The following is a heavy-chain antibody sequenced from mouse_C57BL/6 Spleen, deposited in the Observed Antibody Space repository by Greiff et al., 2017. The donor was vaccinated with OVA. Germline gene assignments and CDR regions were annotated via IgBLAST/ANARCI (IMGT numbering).Heavy chain of an antibody. CDR1: GYSITSGYY. CDR2: ISYDGSN. J-gene: IGHJ2*01. Sequence: EVQLQESGPGLVKPSQSLSLTCSVTGYSITSGYYWNWIRQFPGNKLEWMGYISYDGSNNYNPSLKNRISITRDTSKNQFFLKLNSVTTEDTATYYCARSDYGRGYFDYWGQGTTLTVSS. D-gene: IGHD1-1*01. V-gene: IGHV3-6*01. CDR3: ARSDYGRGYFDY.